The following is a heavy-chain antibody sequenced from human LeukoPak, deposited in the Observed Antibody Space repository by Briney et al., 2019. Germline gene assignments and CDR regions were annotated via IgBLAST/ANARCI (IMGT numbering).Heavy chain of an antibody. Sequence: GGSLRLSCAASGFDFSSNWMHWVRHAPGQGPVWVSRIKGDGISTNYADSVKGRFTISRDIAKNTLYLQMNSLRAEDTGVYYCAKDHYWSIDYWGRGTLVTVSS. CDR2: IKGDGIST. J-gene: IGHJ4*02. CDR1: GFDFSSNW. CDR3: AKDHYWSIDY. V-gene: IGHV3-74*01. D-gene: IGHD3-3*01.